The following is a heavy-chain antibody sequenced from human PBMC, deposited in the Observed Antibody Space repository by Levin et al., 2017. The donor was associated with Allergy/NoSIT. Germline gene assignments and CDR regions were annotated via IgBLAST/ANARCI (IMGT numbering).Heavy chain of an antibody. Sequence: GGSLRLSCKASGGTFSSYAISWVRQAPGQGLEWMGGIIPIFGTANYAQKFQGRVTITADESTSTAYMELSSLRSEDTAVYYCARATRRYCSSTSCYTGYYYYGMDVWGQGTTVTVSS. CDR1: GGTFSSYA. J-gene: IGHJ6*02. V-gene: IGHV1-69*01. CDR2: IIPIFGTA. CDR3: ARATRRYCSSTSCYTGYYYYGMDV. D-gene: IGHD2-2*02.